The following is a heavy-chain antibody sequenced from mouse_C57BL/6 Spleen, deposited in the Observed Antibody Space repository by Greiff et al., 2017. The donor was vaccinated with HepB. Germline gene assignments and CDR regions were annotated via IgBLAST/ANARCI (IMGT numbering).Heavy chain of an antibody. CDR3: ARQRYYGSSSLSMDY. D-gene: IGHD1-1*01. V-gene: IGHV2-6-1*01. CDR2: IWSDGST. CDR1: GFSLTSYG. J-gene: IGHJ4*01. Sequence: QVQLKESGPGLVAPSQSLSITCTVSGFSLTSYGVHWVRQPPGKGLEWLVVIWSDGSTTYNSALKSRLSISKDNSKSQVFLKMNSLQTDATAKYYCARQRYYGSSSLSMDYWGQGTSVTVSS.